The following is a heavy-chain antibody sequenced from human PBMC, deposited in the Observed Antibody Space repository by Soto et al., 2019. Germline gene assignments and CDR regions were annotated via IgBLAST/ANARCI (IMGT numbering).Heavy chain of an antibody. CDR1: GYTFTGYY. J-gene: IGHJ6*02. V-gene: IGHV1-2*02. Sequence: ASAKVSCKASGYTFTGYYMHWVRQAPGQGLEWMGWINPNSGGTNYAQKFQGRVTMTRDTSISTAYMELSRLRSDDTAVYYCAHRGIAVAKRNYYYGMDVWGQGTTVTVSS. D-gene: IGHD6-19*01. CDR2: INPNSGGT. CDR3: AHRGIAVAKRNYYYGMDV.